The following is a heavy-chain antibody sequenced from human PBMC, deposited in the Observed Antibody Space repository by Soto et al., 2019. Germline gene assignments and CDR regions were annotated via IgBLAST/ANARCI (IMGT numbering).Heavy chain of an antibody. Sequence: SQSLSLTCSVSGVTMGYVFYSCSWIRQSPGKGLEWLGYIAHLETTYYNLSFESRLSLSIDRARNQFSRRVRHMTAGAKAADYCARGGAYASFDFWGQGIQVTVSS. J-gene: IGHJ4*02. CDR2: IAHLETT. V-gene: IGHV4-30-2*06. CDR1: GVTMGYVFYS. D-gene: IGHD2-21*01. CDR3: ARGGAYASFDF.